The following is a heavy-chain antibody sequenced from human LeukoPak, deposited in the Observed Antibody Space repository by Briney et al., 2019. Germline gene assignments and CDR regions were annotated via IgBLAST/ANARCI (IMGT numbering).Heavy chain of an antibody. Sequence: ASVTVSCKPSLYTFTHNYIHWVRQAPGQGREWMGWINPDGGGTRYPQKFQGRVTINRDKSLSTAYMELYSLRSDDTDVYFCATDSVVVRNSMNAFDIWGQGTMVTVSS. CDR3: ATDSVVVRNSMNAFDI. V-gene: IGHV1-2*02. CDR2: INPDGGGT. J-gene: IGHJ3*02. D-gene: IGHD2-2*01. CDR1: LYTFTHNY.